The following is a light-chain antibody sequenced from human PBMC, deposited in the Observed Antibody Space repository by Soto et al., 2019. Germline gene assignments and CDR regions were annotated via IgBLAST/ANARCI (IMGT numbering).Light chain of an antibody. CDR2: GAS. CDR1: QSVSSSY. V-gene: IGKV3-20*01. Sequence: EIVLTQSPGTLSLSPGERATLSCRASQSVSSSYLAWYQQKPGQAPRLLIYGASSRATGIPDRFSGSGSGTDFTLTISRLEPEDSAVYYCQQYGSPLGLTFGGGTKVEIK. CDR3: QQYGSPLGLT. J-gene: IGKJ4*01.